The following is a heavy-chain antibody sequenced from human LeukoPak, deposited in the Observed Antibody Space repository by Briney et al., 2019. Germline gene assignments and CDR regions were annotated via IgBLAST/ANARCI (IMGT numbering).Heavy chain of an antibody. CDR3: AKSASSWPLYYFDY. CDR2: VNWNGGST. CDR1: GFTFDVYG. Sequence: PGGSLRLSCAASGFTFDVYGMSWVRLAPGKGLEWVSGVNWNGGSTGYADSVKGRFIISRDNAKNCLYLQMNSLRAEDTALYYCAKSASSWPLYYFDYWGQGTLVTVSS. D-gene: IGHD6-13*01. V-gene: IGHV3-20*04. J-gene: IGHJ4*02.